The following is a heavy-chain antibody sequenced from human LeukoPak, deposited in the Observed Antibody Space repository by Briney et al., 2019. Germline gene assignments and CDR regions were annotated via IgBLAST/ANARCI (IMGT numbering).Heavy chain of an antibody. Sequence: KASGYTFTGYYMHWVRQAPGQGLEWMGWINPNSGGTNYAEKFQGRVTMTRDTSISTAYMELSRLRSDDTAVYYCARDRTVTVYYYYYMDVWGKGTTVTVSS. J-gene: IGHJ6*03. V-gene: IGHV1-2*02. CDR2: INPNSGGT. D-gene: IGHD4-17*01. CDR1: GYTFTGYY. CDR3: ARDRTVTVYYYYYMDV.